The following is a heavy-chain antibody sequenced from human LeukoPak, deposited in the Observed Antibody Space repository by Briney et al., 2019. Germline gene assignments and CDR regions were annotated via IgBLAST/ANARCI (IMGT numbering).Heavy chain of an antibody. V-gene: IGHV1-18*01. CDR1: GYTFSTYG. J-gene: IGHJ4*02. Sequence: ASVKVSCKASGYTFSTYGISRVRQAPGQGLEWMGWISTSNGDTKYAQKLQGRVTMTTDTSTSTAYMELRNLRSDATAVYYCAREGLGELTLDYWGQGTLVTVSS. CDR3: AREGLGELTLDY. D-gene: IGHD3-16*01. CDR2: ISTSNGDT.